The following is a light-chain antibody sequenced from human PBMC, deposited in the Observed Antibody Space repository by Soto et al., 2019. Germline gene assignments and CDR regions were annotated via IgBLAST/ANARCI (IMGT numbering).Light chain of an antibody. CDR2: GAS. Sequence: DMQSTQPTSSVSSSGGDRVTITCRSSQGIDNWLAWYQKKPGKAPKLLIYGASHLQFGVPSRFSGSGSGTDFTLTISSLQPEDFATYFCQQTNSLPLTFGGGTKVDIX. CDR1: QGIDNW. CDR3: QQTNSLPLT. J-gene: IGKJ4*01. V-gene: IGKV1D-12*01.